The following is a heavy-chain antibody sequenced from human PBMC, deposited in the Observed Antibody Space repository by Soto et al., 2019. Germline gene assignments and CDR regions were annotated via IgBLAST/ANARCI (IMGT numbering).Heavy chain of an antibody. V-gene: IGHV1-69*06. Sequence: GASVKVSCKASGGTFSSYAISWVRQAPGQGLEWMGGIIPIFGTANYAQKFQGRVTITADKSTSTAYMELSSLRSEDTAVYYCASGIGYCSGGSCYFLDWFDPWGQGTLVTVSS. CDR2: IIPIFGTA. J-gene: IGHJ5*02. D-gene: IGHD2-15*01. CDR1: GGTFSSYA. CDR3: ASGIGYCSGGSCYFLDWFDP.